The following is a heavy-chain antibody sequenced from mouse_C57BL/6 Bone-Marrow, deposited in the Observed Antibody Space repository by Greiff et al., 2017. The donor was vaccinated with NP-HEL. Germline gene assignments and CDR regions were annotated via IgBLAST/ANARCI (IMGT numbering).Heavy chain of an antibody. Sequence: QVQLQQSGAELARPGASVKLSCKASGYTFTSYGISWVKQRTGQGLEWIGEIYPRSGNTYYNEKFKGKATLTADKSSSTAYMELRSLTSEDSAVYLCARVYYGSSYLNWYFDVWGTGTTVTVSS. D-gene: IGHD1-1*01. CDR2: IYPRSGNT. CDR3: ARVYYGSSYLNWYFDV. V-gene: IGHV1-81*01. CDR1: GYTFTSYG. J-gene: IGHJ1*03.